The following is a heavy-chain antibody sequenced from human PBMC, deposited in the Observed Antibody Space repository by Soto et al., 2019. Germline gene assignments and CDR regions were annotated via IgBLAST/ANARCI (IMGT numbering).Heavy chain of an antibody. CDR1: GFTFIGYW. V-gene: IGHV3-74*01. CDR2: IKNDGTIT. Sequence: GGSLRLSCAASGFTFIGYWMHWIRQAPGKGPVWVARIKNDGTITSYADSVKGRFTISRDNAKNALYLQMNSLTAEDTAVYYCAKSDWFDPWGRGTLVTV. CDR3: AKSDWFDP. J-gene: IGHJ5*02.